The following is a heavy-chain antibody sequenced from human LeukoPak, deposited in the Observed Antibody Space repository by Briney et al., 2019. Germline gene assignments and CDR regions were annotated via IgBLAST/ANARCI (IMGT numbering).Heavy chain of an antibody. D-gene: IGHD2-15*01. V-gene: IGHV1-69*06. CDR1: GGTFSSYA. CDR2: IIPIFGTA. J-gene: IGHJ5*02. Sequence: SVKVSCKASGGTFSSYAISWVRQAPGQGLEWMGGIIPIFGTANYAQEFQGRVTITAYKSTSTAYMELSSLRSEDTAVYYCARDPGYCSGGSCYPRWFDPWGQGTLVTVSS. CDR3: ARDPGYCSGGSCYPRWFDP.